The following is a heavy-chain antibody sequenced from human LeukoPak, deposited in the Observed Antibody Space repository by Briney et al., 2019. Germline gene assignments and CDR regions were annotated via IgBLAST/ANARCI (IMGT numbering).Heavy chain of an antibody. Sequence: SETLSLTCIVSGGSISSYYWSWIRQPAGKGLEWIGRIQTSGSTNYNPSLKSRVTISVDKSKNHFSLKLSSVTAADTAVYYCARGIQYSSSSFNWFDPWGQGTLVTVSS. V-gene: IGHV4-4*07. D-gene: IGHD6-19*01. CDR2: IQTSGST. CDR3: ARGIQYSSSSFNWFDP. CDR1: GGSISSYY. J-gene: IGHJ5*02.